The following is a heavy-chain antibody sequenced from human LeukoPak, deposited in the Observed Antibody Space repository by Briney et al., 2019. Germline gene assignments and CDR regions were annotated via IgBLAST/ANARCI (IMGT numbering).Heavy chain of an antibody. J-gene: IGHJ4*02. V-gene: IGHV3-23*01. Sequence: GRSLRLSCAASGFTFSSYGMHWVCQAPGKGLEWVSAISGSGGSTYYADSVKGRFTISRDNFKNTLYLQMNSLRAEDTAVYYCAKGGRIAARPLDYWGQGTLVTVSS. D-gene: IGHD6-6*01. CDR2: ISGSGGST. CDR1: GFTFSSYG. CDR3: AKGGRIAARPLDY.